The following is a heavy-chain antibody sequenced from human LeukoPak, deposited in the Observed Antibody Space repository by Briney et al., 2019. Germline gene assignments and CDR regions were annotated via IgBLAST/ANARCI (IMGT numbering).Heavy chain of an antibody. Sequence: GGSLRLSCAASGFTFSSYAMSWVRQAPGKGLEWVSAISDSGGSTYYADSMKGRFTISRDNSKNTLYLQMNSLRAEDTAVYYCAKNLDWSRGYYFDYWGQGTLVTVSS. CDR2: ISDSGGST. D-gene: IGHD3-9*01. CDR1: GFTFSSYA. CDR3: AKNLDWSRGYYFDY. J-gene: IGHJ4*02. V-gene: IGHV3-23*01.